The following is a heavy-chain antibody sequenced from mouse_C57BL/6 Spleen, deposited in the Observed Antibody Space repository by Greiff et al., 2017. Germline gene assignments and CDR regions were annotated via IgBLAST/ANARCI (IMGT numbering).Heavy chain of an antibody. CDR2: INPGSGGT. V-gene: IGHV1-54*01. D-gene: IGHD1-1*01. Sequence: QVQLQQSGAELVRPGTSVKVSCKASGYAFTNYLIEWVKQRPGQGLEWIGVINPGSGGTNYNEKFKGKATLTADKSSSTAYMQLSSLTSEDSAVYFCARGLITTVVAPFDDWGQGTTLTVSS. CDR3: ARGLITTVVAPFDD. J-gene: IGHJ2*01. CDR1: GYAFTNYL.